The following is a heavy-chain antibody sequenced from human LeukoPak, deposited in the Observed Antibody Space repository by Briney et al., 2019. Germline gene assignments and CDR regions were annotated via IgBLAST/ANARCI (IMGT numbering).Heavy chain of an antibody. CDR1: GFTVSSNY. J-gene: IGHJ4*02. V-gene: IGHV3-53*01. CDR2: IYSGGST. Sequence: GGSLRLSCAASGFTVSSNYMSWVRQAPGKGLEWVSVIYSGGSTYYADSVKGRFTISRDSSKNTLYLQMNSLRAEDTAVYYCARGSSSGWYPKYYFDYWGQGTLVTVSS. CDR3: ARGSSSGWYPKYYFDY. D-gene: IGHD6-19*01.